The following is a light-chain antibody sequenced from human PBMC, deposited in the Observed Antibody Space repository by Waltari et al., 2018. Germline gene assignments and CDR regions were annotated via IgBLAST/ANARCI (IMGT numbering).Light chain of an antibody. Sequence: VVTQSPATLSVSPGESVTLSCRASQNVRTSLDWYQQKPGQTPRLLIFGAYSRASGVPARFSVSGSGTDFTLAISSLQSEDFAVYYCQQYEDWPRHSFGGGTKVQIE. CDR3: QQYEDWPRHS. J-gene: IGKJ4*01. CDR2: GAY. CDR1: QNVRTS. V-gene: IGKV3-15*01.